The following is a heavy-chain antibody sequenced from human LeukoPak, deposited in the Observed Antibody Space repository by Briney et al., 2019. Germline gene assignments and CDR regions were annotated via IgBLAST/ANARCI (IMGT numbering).Heavy chain of an antibody. CDR2: ISSSGSTI. Sequence: GGSLRLSCAASGFTFSDYYMSWIRQAPGKGLEWVSHISSSGSTIYYADSVKGRFTISRDNAKNSLYLQMNSLRAEDTAVYYCARDPTWGYYFDYWGQGTLVTVSS. D-gene: IGHD3-16*01. J-gene: IGHJ4*02. V-gene: IGHV3-11*01. CDR1: GFTFSDYY. CDR3: ARDPTWGYYFDY.